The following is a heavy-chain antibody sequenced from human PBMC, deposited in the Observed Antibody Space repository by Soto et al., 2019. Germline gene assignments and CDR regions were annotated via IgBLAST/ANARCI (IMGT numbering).Heavy chain of an antibody. V-gene: IGHV3-23*01. Sequence: GGSLRLSCAASGFTFSSYAMSCVRQAPGKGLEWVSAISGSGGSTYYADPVKGRFTISRDNSKNTLYLQMNSLRAEGTAVYYCAKDLYCTNGVCYKGQFDYWGQGTLVTVSS. CDR2: ISGSGGST. D-gene: IGHD2-8*01. J-gene: IGHJ4*02. CDR1: GFTFSSYA. CDR3: AKDLYCTNGVCYKGQFDY.